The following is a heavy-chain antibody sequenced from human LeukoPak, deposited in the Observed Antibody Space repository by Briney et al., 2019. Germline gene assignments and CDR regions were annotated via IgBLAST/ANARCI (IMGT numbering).Heavy chain of an antibody. CDR1: GDAFTNYW. V-gene: IGHV5-51*01. CDR3: ALSNEAFDSAGYFDY. CDR2: IYPNNSDS. Sequence: GASLHSSCKGSGDAFTNYWVGWVRQMPGKGLEWMGTIYPNNSDSRYNPSFRGQVTISVDRSITTAYLLWKSLKASDTAIYYCALSNEAFDSAGYFDYWGQGTLVAVSS. D-gene: IGHD3-22*01. J-gene: IGHJ4*02.